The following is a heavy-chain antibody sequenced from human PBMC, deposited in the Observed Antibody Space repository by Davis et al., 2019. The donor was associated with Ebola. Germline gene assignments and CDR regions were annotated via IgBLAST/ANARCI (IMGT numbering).Heavy chain of an antibody. CDR2: ISWNSGSI. J-gene: IGHJ6*02. CDR1: GFTFSGSA. V-gene: IGHV3-9*01. D-gene: IGHD1-1*01. Sequence: GGSLRLSCAASGFTFSGSAMHWVRQAPGKGLEWVSGISWNSGSIGYADSVKGRFTISRDNAKNSLYLQMNSLRAEDTALYYCAKSSAERYYYYYGMDVWGQGTTVTVSS. CDR3: AKSSAERYYYYYGMDV.